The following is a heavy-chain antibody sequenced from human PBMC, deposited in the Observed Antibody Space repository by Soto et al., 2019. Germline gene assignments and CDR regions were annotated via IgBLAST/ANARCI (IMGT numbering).Heavy chain of an antibody. CDR1: GYTFTSYA. J-gene: IGHJ5*02. D-gene: IGHD1-7*01. CDR2: INAGNGNT. Sequence: QVQLVQSGAEVKRPGASVKVSCKASGYTFTSYARHWVRQAPGQRLERMGWINAGNGNTKYSQKFQGRVTITRDTSASTAYMELSSLRSKDTAVYYCARVHVQYIWNYEAWFDPWVQGTLVTVSS. V-gene: IGHV1-3*01. CDR3: ARVHVQYIWNYEAWFDP.